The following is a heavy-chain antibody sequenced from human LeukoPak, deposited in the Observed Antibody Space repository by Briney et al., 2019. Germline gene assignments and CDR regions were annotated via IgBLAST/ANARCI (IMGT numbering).Heavy chain of an antibody. Sequence: SGPTLVKPTQTLTLTCTFSGFSLSTSGVGVAWIRQPPGKALEWLALIYWDDDKRYSPSLKSRLTITKDTSKNQVVLTMTNMDPVDTATYYCAHIGARVSEVVIETFDYWGQGTLVTVSS. J-gene: IGHJ4*02. CDR2: IYWDDDK. V-gene: IGHV2-5*02. D-gene: IGHD3-22*01. CDR1: GFSLSTSGVG. CDR3: AHIGARVSEVVIETFDY.